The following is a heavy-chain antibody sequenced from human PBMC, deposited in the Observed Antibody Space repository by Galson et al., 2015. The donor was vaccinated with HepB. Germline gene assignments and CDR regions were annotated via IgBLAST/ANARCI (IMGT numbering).Heavy chain of an antibody. D-gene: IGHD5-12*01. CDR3: ARRRVDSGYDFDYYYGMDV. V-gene: IGHV6-1*01. Sequence: CAISGDSASSNSAAWNWIRQSPSRGLEWLGRTYYRSKWYNDYAVSVKSRITINPDTSKNQFSLQLNSVTPEDTAVYYCARRRVDSGYDFDYYYGMDVWGQGTTVTVSS. CDR1: GDSASSNSAA. J-gene: IGHJ6*02. CDR2: TYYRSKWYN.